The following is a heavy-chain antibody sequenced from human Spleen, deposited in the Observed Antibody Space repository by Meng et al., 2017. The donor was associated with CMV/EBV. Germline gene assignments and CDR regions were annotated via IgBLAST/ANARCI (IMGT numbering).Heavy chain of an antibody. CDR1: GFTFSSYS. CDR2: ISSSRSTI. D-gene: IGHD5-12*01. J-gene: IGHJ6*03. CDR3: ARGATYMDV. Sequence: GESLKISCAASGFTFSSYSMNWVRQAPGKGLEWVSYISSSRSTISYADSVKGRFTISRDNAKNSLYLQMNSLRAEDTAVYYCARGATYMDVWGQGTTVTVSS. V-gene: IGHV3-48*04.